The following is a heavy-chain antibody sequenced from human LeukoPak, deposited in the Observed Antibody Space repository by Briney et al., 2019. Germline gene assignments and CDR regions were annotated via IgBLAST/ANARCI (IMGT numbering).Heavy chain of an antibody. Sequence: GGSLRLSCTASGFICSDYAMSWARQAPGKGLEWVAGISSSGSGGNTYYADSVKGRFTISRDNGKNTLFLQMNSLRAEDAAVYYCVRGNDYGGPHYWGQGTLVTVSS. V-gene: IGHV3-23*01. J-gene: IGHJ4*02. CDR1: GFICSDYA. CDR3: VRGNDYGGPHY. CDR2: ISSSGSGGNT. D-gene: IGHD4-23*01.